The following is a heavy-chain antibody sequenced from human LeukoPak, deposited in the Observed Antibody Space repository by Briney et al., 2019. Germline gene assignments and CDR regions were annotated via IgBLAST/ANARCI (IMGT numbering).Heavy chain of an antibody. Sequence: PGGSLRLSCAASGFTFSSYAMHWVRQAPGKGLEYVSAISSNGGSTYYANSVKGRFTISRDNSKNTLYLQMNSLRAEDTAVYYCARDLYEAAAGMYYYGMDVWGQGTTVTVSS. J-gene: IGHJ6*02. D-gene: IGHD6-13*01. CDR3: ARDLYEAAAGMYYYGMDV. CDR1: GFTFSSYA. CDR2: ISSNGGST. V-gene: IGHV3-64*01.